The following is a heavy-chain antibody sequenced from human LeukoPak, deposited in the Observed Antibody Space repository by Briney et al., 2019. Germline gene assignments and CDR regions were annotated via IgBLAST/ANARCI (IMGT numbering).Heavy chain of an antibody. Sequence: GGSLRLSCAASGFTFSSYSMNWVRQAPGKGLEWVSSISSSSSYIYYADSVKGRFTISRDNAKNSLYLQMNSLRAEDTAVYYCARDDSSGYYPIFWGQGTPVTVSS. V-gene: IGHV3-21*01. CDR3: ARDDSSGYYPIF. CDR2: ISSSSSYI. CDR1: GFTFSSYS. D-gene: IGHD3-22*01. J-gene: IGHJ4*02.